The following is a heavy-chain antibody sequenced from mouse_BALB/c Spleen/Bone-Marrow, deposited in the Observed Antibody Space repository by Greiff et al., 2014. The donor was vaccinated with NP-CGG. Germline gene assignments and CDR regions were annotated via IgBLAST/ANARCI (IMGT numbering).Heavy chain of an antibody. J-gene: IGHJ3*01. CDR2: ISGGGSYT. D-gene: IGHD2-4*01. Sequence: EVQLVESGGGLVKPGGSLKLSCAASGFTSSSYGMSWVRQTPEKRLEWVATISGGGSYTYYPDSVKGRFTISRDNAKNNLYLQMSSLRSEDTALYYCARLYYDYDGGAYWGQGTLVTVSA. CDR3: ARLYYDYDGGAY. CDR1: GFTSSSYG. V-gene: IGHV5-9-2*01.